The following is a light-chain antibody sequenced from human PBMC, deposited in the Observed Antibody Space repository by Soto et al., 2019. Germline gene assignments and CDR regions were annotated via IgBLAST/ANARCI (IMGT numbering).Light chain of an antibody. CDR2: GAS. Sequence: IVLTQSPGTLSLSPGERATLSCRASQSVSSSYLAWYQQTPGQAPRLLIYGASSRATGIPDRFSGSGSGTHFSLTISRVEPAFFGVYYCQQYDRSPPHSVGRGTKLEIK. J-gene: IGKJ2*01. CDR3: QQYDRSPPHS. V-gene: IGKV3-20*01. CDR1: QSVSSSY.